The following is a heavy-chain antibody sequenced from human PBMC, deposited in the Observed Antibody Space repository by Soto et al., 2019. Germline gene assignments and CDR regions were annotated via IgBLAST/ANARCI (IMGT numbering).Heavy chain of an antibody. J-gene: IGHJ4*02. D-gene: IGHD6-13*01. CDR3: ARLEGVTAAGLDY. CDR1: GFTFSSYS. Sequence: PGGSLRLSCAASGFTFSSYSMNWVRQAPGKGLEWVSSISSSSSYIYYADSVKGRFTISRDNAKNSLYLQMNSLRAEDTAVYYCARLEGVTAAGLDYWGQGTLVTVSS. CDR2: ISSSSSYI. V-gene: IGHV3-21*01.